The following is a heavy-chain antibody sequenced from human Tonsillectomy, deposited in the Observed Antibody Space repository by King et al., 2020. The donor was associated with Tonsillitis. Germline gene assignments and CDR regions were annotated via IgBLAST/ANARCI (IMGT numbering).Heavy chain of an antibody. V-gene: IGHV1-8*01. CDR2: MNPNSGDT. Sequence: HVQLVQSGAEVKKPGASVKVSCKASGYTFTSYDINWVRQATGQGLEWMGWMNPNSGDTGYAQKFQGRVTMTRNTSISTAYMELSSLRSEDTAVYYCARVEGGYFYSYMDVWGKGATVTVSS. D-gene: IGHD3-16*01. J-gene: IGHJ6*03. CDR3: ARVEGGYFYSYMDV. CDR1: GYTFTSYD.